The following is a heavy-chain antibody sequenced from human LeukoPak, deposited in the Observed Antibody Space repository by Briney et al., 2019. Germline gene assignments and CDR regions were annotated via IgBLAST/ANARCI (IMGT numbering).Heavy chain of an antibody. CDR3: ATELSGYCSSTSCYNY. CDR2: IIPIFGTA. Sequence: ASVKVSCKASGGTFSSYAISWVRQAPGQGLEWMGGIIPIFGTANYAQKFQGRVTMTEDTSTDTAYMELSSLRSEDTAVYYCATELSGYCSSTSCYNYWGQGTLVTVSS. CDR1: GGTFSSYA. J-gene: IGHJ4*02. D-gene: IGHD2-2*02. V-gene: IGHV1-69*06.